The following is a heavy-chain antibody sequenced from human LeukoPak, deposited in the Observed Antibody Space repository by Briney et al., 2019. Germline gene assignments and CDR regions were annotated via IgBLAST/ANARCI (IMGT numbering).Heavy chain of an antibody. CDR3: VKDYHRITMVLHYFDY. CDR2: SSSIGGST. D-gene: IGHD3-10*01. J-gene: IGHJ4*02. V-gene: IGHV3-64D*06. Sequence: PAWSLRLSCSASVFTFSSYVMHSVGQAACKEREDVAGSSSIGGSTYYADSVKGRFTISRDNSKNTLYLQMSSLRAEDTAVYYCVKDYHRITMVLHYFDYWGQGTLVTVSS. CDR1: VFTFSSYV.